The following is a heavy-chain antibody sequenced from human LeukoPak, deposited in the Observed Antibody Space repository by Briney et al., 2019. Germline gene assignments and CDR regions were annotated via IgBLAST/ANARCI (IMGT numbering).Heavy chain of an antibody. CDR1: GFTFSSYA. Sequence: GGSLRLSCAASGFTFSSYAISWVRQAPGKGLEWVSAISGSGGITYYADSVEGRFTISRDNSKNTLYLQMNSLRAEDTAVYYCAKAPYNSGTYYIYYFDSWGQGTLVTVSS. J-gene: IGHJ4*02. D-gene: IGHD3-10*01. CDR3: AKAPYNSGTYYIYYFDS. V-gene: IGHV3-23*01. CDR2: ISGSGGIT.